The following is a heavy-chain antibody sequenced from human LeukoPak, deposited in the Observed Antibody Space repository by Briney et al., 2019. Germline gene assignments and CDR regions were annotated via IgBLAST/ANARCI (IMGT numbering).Heavy chain of an antibody. J-gene: IGHJ5*01. CDR3: ARKRGITLIRGKNWFDS. CDR2: INHSGST. CDR1: GGSFSGYY. Sequence: SETLSLTCAVYGGSFSGYYWSWIRQPPGKGLEWIGEINHSGSTNYNPSLKSRVTISLDTSKNQVSLKMTSVAAADTAMYFCARKRGITLIRGKNWFDSWGQGAQVTVSS. V-gene: IGHV4-34*01. D-gene: IGHD3-10*01.